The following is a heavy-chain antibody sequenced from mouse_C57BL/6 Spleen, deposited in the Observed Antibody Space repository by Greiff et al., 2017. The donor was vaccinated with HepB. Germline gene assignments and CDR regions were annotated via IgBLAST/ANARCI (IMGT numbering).Heavy chain of an antibody. V-gene: IGHV1-54*01. CDR2: INPGSGGT. Sequence: QVQLKQSGAELVRPGTSVKVSCKASGYAFTNYLIEWVKQRPGQGLEWIGVINPGSGGTNYNEKFKGKATLTADKSSSTAYMQLSSLTSEDSAVYFFAREGGDYAYAMDYWGQGTSVTVSS. CDR1: GYAFTNYL. J-gene: IGHJ4*01. CDR3: AREGGDYAYAMDY. D-gene: IGHD2-4*01.